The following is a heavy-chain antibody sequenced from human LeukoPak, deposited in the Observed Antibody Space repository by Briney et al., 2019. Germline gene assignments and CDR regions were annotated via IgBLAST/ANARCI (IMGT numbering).Heavy chain of an antibody. CDR3: AKVAVRGYGMDV. Sequence: SETLSLTCTVTGGSINSYYWSWIRQPPGKGLGWIGYMYYSGSTNYNPSLKSRVTISVDTSKNQFSLKLSSVTAADTAVYYCAKVAVRGYGMDVWGQGTTVTVSS. J-gene: IGHJ6*02. CDR2: MYYSGST. V-gene: IGHV4-59*01. CDR1: GGSINSYY. D-gene: IGHD3-10*02.